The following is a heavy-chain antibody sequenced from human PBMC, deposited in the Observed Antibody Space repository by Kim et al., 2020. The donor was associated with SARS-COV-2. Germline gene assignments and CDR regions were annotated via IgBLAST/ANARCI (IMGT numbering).Heavy chain of an antibody. D-gene: IGHD3-10*01. CDR3: ARIWFGGFDY. V-gene: IGHV3-48*02. Sequence: IYYADSVKGRFTISRDNAKNSLYLQMNSLRDEDTAVYYCARIWFGGFDYWGQGTLVTVSS. CDR2: I. J-gene: IGHJ4*02.